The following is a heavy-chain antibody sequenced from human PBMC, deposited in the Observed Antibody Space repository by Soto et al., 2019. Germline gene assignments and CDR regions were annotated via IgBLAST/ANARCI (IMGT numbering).Heavy chain of an antibody. CDR3: AKDRGSETYYYYGLDV. V-gene: IGHV3-43*01. CDR1: GFTFDDYT. D-gene: IGHD3-10*01. Sequence: GGSLRLSCAASGFTFDDYTMHWVRQAPGKGLEWVSLISWDGGSTYYADSVKGRFTISRDNSKDSLYLQMNSLRTEDTALYYCAKDRGSETYYYYGLDVWGQGTTVTVSS. CDR2: ISWDGGST. J-gene: IGHJ6*02.